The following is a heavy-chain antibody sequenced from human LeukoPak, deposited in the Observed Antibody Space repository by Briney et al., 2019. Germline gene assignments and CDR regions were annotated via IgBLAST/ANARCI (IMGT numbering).Heavy chain of an antibody. D-gene: IGHD2-15*01. CDR1: GGSFSGYY. V-gene: IGHV4-34*01. Sequence: SETLSLTCAVYGGSFSGYYWSWIRQPPGKGLEWIGEINHSGSTNYNPSLKSRVTISVDTSKNQFSLKLSSVTAADTAVYYCASGSGGYVCAFDIWGQGTMVSVSS. CDR3: ASGSGGYVCAFDI. CDR2: INHSGST. J-gene: IGHJ3*02.